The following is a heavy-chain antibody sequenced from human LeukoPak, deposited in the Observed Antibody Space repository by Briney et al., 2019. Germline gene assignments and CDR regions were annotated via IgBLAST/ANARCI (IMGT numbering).Heavy chain of an antibody. CDR3: ARFKYYFDY. Sequence: SETLSLTCSVSGGSFSNYYWSWIRQPPGKGLEWIGFIYYSGTTDYNPSLKSRVTISVDTSKKQFSLKLSSVTAADTAVYYCARFKYYFDYWGQGSLVTVSS. D-gene: IGHD2/OR15-2a*01. J-gene: IGHJ4*02. CDR2: IYYSGTT. V-gene: IGHV4-59*01. CDR1: GGSFSNYY.